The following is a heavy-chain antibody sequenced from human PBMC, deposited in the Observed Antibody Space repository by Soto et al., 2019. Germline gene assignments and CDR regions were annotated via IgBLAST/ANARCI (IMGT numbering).Heavy chain of an antibody. CDR1: GGSFSGYY. Sequence: SETLSLTCAVYGGSFSGYYWSWIRQPPGKGLEWIGEINHSGSTNYNPSLKSRVTISVDTSKNQFPLKLSSVTAADTAVYYCARRRIAAAVHNWFDPWGQGTLVTVSS. D-gene: IGHD6-13*01. J-gene: IGHJ5*02. CDR3: ARRRIAAAVHNWFDP. CDR2: INHSGST. V-gene: IGHV4-34*01.